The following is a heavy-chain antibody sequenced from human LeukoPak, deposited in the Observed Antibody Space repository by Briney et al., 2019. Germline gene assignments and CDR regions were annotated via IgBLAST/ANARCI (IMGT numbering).Heavy chain of an antibody. CDR3: ARDARVVVVVAVPSGTRDYGMDV. V-gene: IGHV1-46*01. CDR2: INPSGGST. CDR1: GYTFTSYY. J-gene: IGHJ6*02. D-gene: IGHD2-15*01. Sequence: ASVKVSCKASGYTFTSYYMHWARQAPGQGLEWMGIINPSGGSTSYAQKFQGRVTMTRDTSTSTVYMELSSLRSEDTAVYYCARDARVVVVVAVPSGTRDYGMDVWGQGTTVTVSS.